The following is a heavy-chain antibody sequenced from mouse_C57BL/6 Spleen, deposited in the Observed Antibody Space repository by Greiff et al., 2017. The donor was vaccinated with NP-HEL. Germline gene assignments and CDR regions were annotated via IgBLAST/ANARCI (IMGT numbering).Heavy chain of an antibody. CDR3: TRDAITTVVATSFYYAMDY. V-gene: IGHV5-9-1*02. CDR2: ISSGGDYI. D-gene: IGHD1-1*01. CDR1: GFTFSSYA. Sequence: EVHLVESGEGLVKPGGSLKLSCAASGFTFSSYAMSWVRQTPEKRLAWVAYISSGGDYIYYADTVKGRFPISRDNARNTLYLQMSSLKSEDTAMYYCTRDAITTVVATSFYYAMDYWGQGTSVTVSS. J-gene: IGHJ4*01.